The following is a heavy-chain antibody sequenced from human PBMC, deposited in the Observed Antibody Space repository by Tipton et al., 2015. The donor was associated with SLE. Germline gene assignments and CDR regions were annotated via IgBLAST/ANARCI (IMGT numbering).Heavy chain of an antibody. CDR3: AGELSPIYGMDV. CDR2: ISYDGSNK. V-gene: IGHV3-30*19. Sequence: SLRLSCVASEFSFSLYGMHWVRQAPGKGLEWVAVISYDGSNKYYADSVKGRFTISRDNSKNTLYLQMNSLRAEDTAVYYCAGELSPIYGMDVWGQGTTVTVSS. CDR1: EFSFSLYG. J-gene: IGHJ6*02. D-gene: IGHD3-16*02.